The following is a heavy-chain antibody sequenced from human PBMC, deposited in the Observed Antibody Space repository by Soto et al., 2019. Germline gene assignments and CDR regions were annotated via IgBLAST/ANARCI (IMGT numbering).Heavy chain of an antibody. D-gene: IGHD6-13*01. Sequence: QVQLVQSGAEVKKPGASVKVSCKASGYTFTNYNINWVRQATGQGLEWMGWMNPNNGDTGYAQKFQGRVTMTRNTSISTAYMQLSSLRSEDTAVYYCARERSHSSSWSNSFDIWGQGKMVTVSS. CDR1: GYTFTNYN. V-gene: IGHV1-8*01. CDR3: ARERSHSSSWSNSFDI. J-gene: IGHJ3*02. CDR2: MNPNNGDT.